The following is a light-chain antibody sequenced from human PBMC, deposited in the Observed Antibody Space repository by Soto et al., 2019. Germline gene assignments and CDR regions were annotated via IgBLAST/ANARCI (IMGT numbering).Light chain of an antibody. Sequence: AIRMTQSPSSFSASTGDRVTITCRASQGISSYLAWYQQKPGKAPTLLIYAASTLQSGVPSRFSGSGSGTDFTLTISCLQSEDFATYYCQQYYSYPLFPFGPGTKVDIK. CDR1: QGISSY. CDR3: QQYYSYPLFP. CDR2: AAS. V-gene: IGKV1-8*01. J-gene: IGKJ3*01.